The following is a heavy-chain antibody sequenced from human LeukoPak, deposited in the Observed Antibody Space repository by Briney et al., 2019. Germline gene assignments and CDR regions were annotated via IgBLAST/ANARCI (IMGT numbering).Heavy chain of an antibody. CDR3: ARHRARNTMVRGAIDY. Sequence: SETLSLTCAVYGGSFSGYYWSWIRQPPGKGLEWIGEINHSGSTNYNPSLKSRVTISVDTSKNQFSLKLSSVTAADTAVYYCARHRARNTMVRGAIDYWGQGTLVTVSS. D-gene: IGHD3-10*01. J-gene: IGHJ4*02. CDR2: INHSGST. V-gene: IGHV4-34*01. CDR1: GGSFSGYY.